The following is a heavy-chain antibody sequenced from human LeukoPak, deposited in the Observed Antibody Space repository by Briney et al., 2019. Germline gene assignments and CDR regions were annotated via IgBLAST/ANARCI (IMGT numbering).Heavy chain of an antibody. Sequence: GGSLRLSCAASGFTFSSYSMNWVRQAPGKGLEWVSSISSSSSYIYYADSVKGRFTISRDNAKNTLYPQMNSLRAEDTAVYYCARHLTMVRGFDYWGQGTLVTVSS. D-gene: IGHD3-10*01. J-gene: IGHJ4*02. CDR1: GFTFSSYS. V-gene: IGHV3-21*01. CDR3: ARHLTMVRGFDY. CDR2: ISSSSSYI.